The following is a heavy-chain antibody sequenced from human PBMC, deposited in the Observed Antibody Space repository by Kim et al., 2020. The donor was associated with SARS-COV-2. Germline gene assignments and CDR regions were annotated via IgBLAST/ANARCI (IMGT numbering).Heavy chain of an antibody. J-gene: IGHJ5*02. V-gene: IGHV3-33*01. D-gene: IGHD3-16*02. Sequence: GGSLRLSCVTSGFRFSSYGMHWVRQAPGKGLEWVATIYYDGSQKYYEDSVKGRFTISRDNSKNTLYVQMNSLRAEDTAIYYCVRDRVQVGNIVAWSFDPWGQGTLVTVSS. CDR1: GFRFSSYG. CDR2: IYYDGSQK. CDR3: VRDRVQVGNIVAWSFDP.